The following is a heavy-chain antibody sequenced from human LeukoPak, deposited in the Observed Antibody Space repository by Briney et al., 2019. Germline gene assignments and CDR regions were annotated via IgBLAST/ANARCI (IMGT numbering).Heavy chain of an antibody. D-gene: IGHD2-2*01. CDR1: GFTFSSYG. CDR2: IRYDGSNK. J-gene: IGHJ3*02. Sequence: GGSLRLSCAASGFTFSSYGMHWVRQAPGKGLEWVAFIRYDGSNKYYADSVKGRFTISRDNSKNTLYLQMNSLRAEDTAVYYCARYCSSTSCYSDAFDIWGQGTMVTVSS. CDR3: ARYCSSTSCYSDAFDI. V-gene: IGHV3-30*02.